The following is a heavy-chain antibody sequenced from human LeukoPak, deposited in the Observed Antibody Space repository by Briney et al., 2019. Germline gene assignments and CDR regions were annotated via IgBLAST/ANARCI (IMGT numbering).Heavy chain of an antibody. V-gene: IGHV3-23*01. J-gene: IGHJ4*02. CDR2: ISGSGGAT. CDR3: GRGGVDYYGSGTYYLMYYFDY. Sequence: GGTLRLSCAASGFTFNTYGMSWVRQAPGKGLEWVSGISGSGGATYYADSVKGRFTISRDDPHNTLYLQMNSLRAEDTALYFCGRGGVDYYGSGTYYLMYYFDYWGQGALVTVSS. CDR1: GFTFNTYG. D-gene: IGHD3-10*01.